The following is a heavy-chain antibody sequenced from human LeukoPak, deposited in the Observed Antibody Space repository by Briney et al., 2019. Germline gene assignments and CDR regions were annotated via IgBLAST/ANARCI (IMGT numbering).Heavy chain of an antibody. CDR3: ARDDIFYHYFDY. V-gene: IGHV1-18*04. CDR2: ISAYNGNT. J-gene: IGHJ4*02. Sequence: ASVKVSCKASGYTFTSCGISWVRQAPGQGLEWMGWISAYNGNTNYAQKLQGRVTMTTDTSTSTAYMELRSLRSDDTAVYYCARDDIFYHYFDYWGQGTLVTVSS. CDR1: GYTFTSCG. D-gene: IGHD3-9*01.